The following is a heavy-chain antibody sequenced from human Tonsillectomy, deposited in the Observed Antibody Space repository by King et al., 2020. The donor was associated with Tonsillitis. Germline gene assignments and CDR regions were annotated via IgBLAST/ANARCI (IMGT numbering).Heavy chain of an antibody. J-gene: IGHJ6*02. V-gene: IGHV1-69*01. Sequence: QLVQSGAEVKKPGSSVKVSCNASGGPFSSYAISWVRQAPGQGLEWMGGIIPIFGTANYAQKFQGRVTITADESTSTAYMELSSLRSEDTAVYYCARVSVGQLVYYYYGMDVWGQGTTVTVSS. D-gene: IGHD6-6*01. CDR1: GGPFSSYA. CDR3: ARVSVGQLVYYYYGMDV. CDR2: IIPIFGTA.